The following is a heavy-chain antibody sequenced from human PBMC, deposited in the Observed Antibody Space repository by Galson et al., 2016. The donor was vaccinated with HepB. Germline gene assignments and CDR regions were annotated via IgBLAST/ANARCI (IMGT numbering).Heavy chain of an antibody. CDR2: ISNNGGAK. CDR1: GFSFTTYY. Sequence: SLRLSCAASGFSFTTYYIDWVRQARGKRLEYVSGISNNGGAKYHADSVKGRFTISRDNSKNTVDLHMSSLRPEDTAVYYCVRAWSGSSPDYWGQGTQVTVSS. D-gene: IGHD1-26*01. CDR3: VRAWSGSSPDY. J-gene: IGHJ4*02. V-gene: IGHV3-64D*09.